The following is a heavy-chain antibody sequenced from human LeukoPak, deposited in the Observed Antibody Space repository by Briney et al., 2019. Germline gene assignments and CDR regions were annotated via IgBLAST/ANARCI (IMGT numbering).Heavy chain of an antibody. Sequence: GGSLRLSCAASGFTFDDYGMSWVRQAPGKGLEWVSTISGSGGNTYYADSVKGRFTISRDNSKNTLYLQMNSLRAEDTAVYYCAKVPATGDNFDYWGQGTLVTVSS. CDR3: AKVPATGDNFDY. CDR2: ISGSGGNT. D-gene: IGHD7-27*01. V-gene: IGHV3-23*01. J-gene: IGHJ4*02. CDR1: GFTFDDYG.